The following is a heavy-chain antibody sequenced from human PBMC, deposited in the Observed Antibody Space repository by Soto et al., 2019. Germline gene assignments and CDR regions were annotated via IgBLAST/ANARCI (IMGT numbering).Heavy chain of an antibody. CDR2: IYYSGST. V-gene: IGHV4-59*01. Sequence: SETLSLTCTVSGGSISSYYWSWIRQPPGKGLEWIGYIYYSGSTNYNPSLKSRVTISVDTSKNQFSLKLSSVTAADTAVYYCARGSTNHNFDYWGQGTLVTVSS. CDR1: GGSISSYY. J-gene: IGHJ4*02. CDR3: ARGSTNHNFDY. D-gene: IGHD5-12*01.